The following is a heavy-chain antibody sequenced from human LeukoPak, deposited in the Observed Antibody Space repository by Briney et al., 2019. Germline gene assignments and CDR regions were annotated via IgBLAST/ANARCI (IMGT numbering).Heavy chain of an antibody. CDR1: GFTFSSYA. V-gene: IGHV3-23*01. D-gene: IGHD3-22*01. Sequence: GGSLRLSCAASGFTFSSYAMSWVRQAPGEGLEWVSAISGSGGSTYYADSVKGRFTISRDNSKNTLYLQMNSLRAEDTAVYYCAIFRRDYYDSSGHPTDIWGQGTMVTVSS. CDR2: ISGSGGST. J-gene: IGHJ3*02. CDR3: AIFRRDYYDSSGHPTDI.